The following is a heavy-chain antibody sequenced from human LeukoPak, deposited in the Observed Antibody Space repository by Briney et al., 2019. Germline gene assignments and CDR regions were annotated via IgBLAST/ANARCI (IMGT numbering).Heavy chain of an antibody. J-gene: IGHJ5*02. V-gene: IGHV4-38-2*02. Sequence: PAETLSLTCSVSGQSIRSGYYWSWIRHSPGKGLEWIGSVYQSGATDYNPSLKTRLTMLVDTSKNQFSLKMTSVTAAGTAVYYCSRGGIRGGVDNWFDPWGQGTLVTVSS. CDR2: VYQSGAT. CDR3: SRGGIRGGVDNWFDP. CDR1: GQSIRSGYY. D-gene: IGHD3-10*01.